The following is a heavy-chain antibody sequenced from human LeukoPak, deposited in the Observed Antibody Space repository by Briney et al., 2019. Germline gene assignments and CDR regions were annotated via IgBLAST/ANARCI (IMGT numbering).Heavy chain of an antibody. J-gene: IGHJ4*02. V-gene: IGHV3-74*01. Sequence: PGGSLRLSCAASGLAFSAYKMHWVRQAPRKGLVWVSRISTDGYTTDYADFVQGRFTASRDNTKNTWSLEMNSLRAEDTAVYYCVRVYETNGYLYWGQGSLVTVSS. CDR1: GLAFSAYK. CDR2: ISTDGYTT. D-gene: IGHD3-22*01. CDR3: VRVYETNGYLY.